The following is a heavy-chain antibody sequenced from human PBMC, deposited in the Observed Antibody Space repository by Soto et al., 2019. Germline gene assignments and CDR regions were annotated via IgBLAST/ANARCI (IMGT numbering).Heavy chain of an antibody. V-gene: IGHV3-21*01. CDR1: GFTFRSFT. Sequence: GGSLRLSCAASGFTFRSFTMNWVRQAPGKGLEWVSTISSNSAYIYYTDALRGRFTISRDNAKNSLHLQMNSLRAEDTAVYYCTRDAGFPDFGAIKHAFDIWGQGTLVTVSS. J-gene: IGHJ3*02. CDR3: TRDAGFPDFGAIKHAFDI. CDR2: ISSNSAYI. D-gene: IGHD3-3*01.